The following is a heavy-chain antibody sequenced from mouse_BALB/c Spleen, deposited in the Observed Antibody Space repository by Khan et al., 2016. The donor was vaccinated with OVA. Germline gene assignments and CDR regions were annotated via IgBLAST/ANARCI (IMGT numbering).Heavy chain of an antibody. CDR1: GYTFTDYG. J-gene: IGHJ4*01. V-gene: IGHV9-1*02. CDR3: ARWGITTKYYAMDY. CDR2: INTYAGEP. Sequence: QIQLVQSGPELKKPGETVKISCKASGYTFTDYGMNWVKQAPGKGLKWMGWINTYAGEPTYAEDFKGRFAFSLENSASTAYLQINNLTNEDMATDVYARWGITTKYYAMDYWGQGTSVTVSS. D-gene: IGHD2-4*01.